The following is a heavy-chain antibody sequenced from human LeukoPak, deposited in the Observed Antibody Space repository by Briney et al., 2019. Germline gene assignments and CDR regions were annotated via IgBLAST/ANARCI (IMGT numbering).Heavy chain of an antibody. CDR2: IIPIFGTA. CDR1: GGTFSSYA. V-gene: IGHV1-69*06. J-gene: IGHJ2*01. Sequence: SLNVSSKASGGTFSSYAISSVRQAPGQGLEWMGGIIPIFGTANYAQKFQGRVTITADKSTSTAYMELSSLRSEETAVYYCARVSSSWYQDWYFDLWGRGTLVTVSS. D-gene: IGHD6-13*01. CDR3: ARVSSSWYQDWYFDL.